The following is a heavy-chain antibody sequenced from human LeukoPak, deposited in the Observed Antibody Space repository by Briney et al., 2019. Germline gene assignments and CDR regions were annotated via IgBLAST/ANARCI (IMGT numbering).Heavy chain of an antibody. CDR2: IYYSGST. J-gene: IGHJ5*02. Sequence: KPSETLSLTCTVSGVSISSSSYYWGWLRQPPGKGLEWIVSIYYSGSTYYNPSLKSRVTISVDTSKNQFSLKLSSVTAADTAVYYCASGTTMFGVFIAPFDPGGQGTLATASA. D-gene: IGHD3-3*01. V-gene: IGHV4-39*07. CDR1: GVSISSSSYY. CDR3: ASGTTMFGVFIAPFDP.